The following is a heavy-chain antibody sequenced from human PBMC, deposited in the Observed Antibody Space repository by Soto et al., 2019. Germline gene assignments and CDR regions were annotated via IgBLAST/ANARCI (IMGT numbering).Heavy chain of an antibody. CDR2: ISAYNGNT. Sequence: GASVKVSCKASGYTFTSYGISWVRQAPGQGLEWMGWISAYNGNTNYAQKLQGRVTMTTDTSTSTAYMELRSLRSDDTAVYYCARFTFCSSTSCYVFDYWGQGTLVTSPQ. CDR3: ARFTFCSSTSCYVFDY. CDR1: GYTFTSYG. V-gene: IGHV1-18*01. D-gene: IGHD2-2*01. J-gene: IGHJ4*02.